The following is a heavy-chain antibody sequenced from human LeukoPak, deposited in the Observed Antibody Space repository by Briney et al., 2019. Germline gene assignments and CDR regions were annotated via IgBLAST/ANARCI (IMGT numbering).Heavy chain of an antibody. CDR1: GYSISSFY. J-gene: IGHJ4*02. V-gene: IGHV4-4*07. Sequence: PSETLSLTCTVSGYSISSFYWSWIRQPAGKGLEWIGRIYTSGSTKYNPSLKSRVTMSVDTSKNQFSLKLSSVTAADTAMYYCARDNDQMGLDPFDYWGQGTLVTVSS. CDR3: ARDNDQMGLDPFDY. D-gene: IGHD1-1*01. CDR2: IYTSGST.